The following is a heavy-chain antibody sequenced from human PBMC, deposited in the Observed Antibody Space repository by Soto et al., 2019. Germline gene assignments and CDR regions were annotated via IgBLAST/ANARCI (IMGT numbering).Heavy chain of an antibody. CDR2: INGYTGNT. D-gene: IGHD3-16*01. Sequence: QVQLVQSGAEVKKPGASVKVSCKASGYTFTSYGLSWVRQAPGQGLEWMGWINGYTGNTNYAQKFQGRVTLTTGPSANTADLVLWTLTSDATCLYLCARPWVTGKGGIAVWGPGTTVTVSS. CDR3: ARPWVTGKGGIAV. V-gene: IGHV1-18*01. J-gene: IGHJ6*02. CDR1: GYTFTSYG.